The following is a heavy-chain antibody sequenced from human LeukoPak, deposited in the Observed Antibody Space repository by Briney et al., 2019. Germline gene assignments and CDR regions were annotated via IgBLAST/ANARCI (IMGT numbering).Heavy chain of an antibody. CDR2: VSSDSAYT. Sequence: GGSLRLSCAASGFTFSGNYMTWIRQAPGKRLEWISYVSSDSAYTNYADSVKGRFTISRDNAKNSLYLQMNSLKVEDTAVYYCATVSLVGWYFDLWGRGTLATVSS. D-gene: IGHD2-2*01. CDR3: ATVSLVGWYFDL. J-gene: IGHJ2*01. V-gene: IGHV3-11*06. CDR1: GFTFSGNY.